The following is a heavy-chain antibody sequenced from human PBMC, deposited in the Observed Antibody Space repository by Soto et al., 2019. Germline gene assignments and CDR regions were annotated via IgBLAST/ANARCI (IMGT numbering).Heavy chain of an antibody. CDR3: AKDYGRVGVADVPFDY. V-gene: IGHV3-23*01. J-gene: IGHJ4*02. Sequence: EVHLLESGGGLVQPGGSLRLSCAASGFSFSDYAMSWVRQAPGKGLEWVSGITVGGSSTFYADSVRGRFTISTDNSKNTLYLQMNSLRAEDTAVYYCAKDYGRVGVADVPFDYWGQGTLVTVSS. CDR2: ITVGGSST. CDR1: GFSFSDYA. D-gene: IGHD2-21*02.